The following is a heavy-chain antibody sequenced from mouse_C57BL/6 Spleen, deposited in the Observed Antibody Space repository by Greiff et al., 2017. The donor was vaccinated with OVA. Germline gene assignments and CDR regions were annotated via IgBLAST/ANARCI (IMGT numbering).Heavy chain of an antibody. CDR3: AREDSLYYYGSSNFDY. D-gene: IGHD1-1*01. CDR1: GYAFSSSW. V-gene: IGHV1-82*01. CDR2: IYPGDGDT. Sequence: VQLQQSGPELVKPGASVKISCKASGYAFSSSWMNWVKQRPGKGLEWIGRIYPGDGDTNYNGKFKGKATLTADKSSSTAYMQLSSLTSEDSAVYFCAREDSLYYYGSSNFDYWGQGTTLTVSS. J-gene: IGHJ2*01.